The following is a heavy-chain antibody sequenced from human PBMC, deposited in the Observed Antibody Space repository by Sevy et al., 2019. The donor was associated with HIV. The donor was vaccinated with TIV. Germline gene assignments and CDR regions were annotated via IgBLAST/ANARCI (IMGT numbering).Heavy chain of an antibody. CDR1: GFTFSSYS. D-gene: IGHD3-22*01. J-gene: IGHJ3*02. V-gene: IGHV3-48*02. Sequence: GGSLRLSCAASGFTFSSYSMNWVRQAPGRGLEWVSYISSSSSPMYYANSVKGRFTISRDNAKNSLYLKMNSLRDEDTAVYYCARDGLTYYYDTSGYYYWNAFDIWGQGTMVTVSS. CDR3: ARDGLTYYYDTSGYYYWNAFDI. CDR2: ISSSSSPM.